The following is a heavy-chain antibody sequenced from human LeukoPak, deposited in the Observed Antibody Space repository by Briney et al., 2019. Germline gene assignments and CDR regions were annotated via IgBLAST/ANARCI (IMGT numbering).Heavy chain of an antibody. CDR2: IYYSGST. CDR1: GGSISSYY. CDR3: ARHYGSGTYPLDY. V-gene: IGHV4-59*08. Sequence: SETLSLTCTVSGGSISSYYWSWIRQPPGKGLEWIGYIYYSGSTNYNPSLKSRVTISVDTSKNQFSLKLSSVTAADTAVYYCARHYGSGTYPLDYWGQGTQVTVSS. D-gene: IGHD3-10*01. J-gene: IGHJ4*02.